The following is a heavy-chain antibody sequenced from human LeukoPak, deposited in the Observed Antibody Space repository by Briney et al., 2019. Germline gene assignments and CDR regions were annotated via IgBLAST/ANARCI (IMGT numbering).Heavy chain of an antibody. J-gene: IGHJ5*02. CDR2: ISAYNGNT. CDR1: GYTFTSYG. V-gene: IGHV1-18*01. D-gene: IGHD6-6*01. CDR3: ARGYSSSSRVGWFDP. Sequence: ASVKVSCKASGYTFTSYGIIWVRQAPGQGLEWMGWISAYNGNTNYAQKLQGRVTMTTDTSTSTAYMELRSLRSDDTAVYYCARGYSSSSRVGWFDPWGQGTLVTVSS.